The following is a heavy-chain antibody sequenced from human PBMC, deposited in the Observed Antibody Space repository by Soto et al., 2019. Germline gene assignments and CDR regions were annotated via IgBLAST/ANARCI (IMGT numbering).Heavy chain of an antibody. CDR3: ARIVVGATVDL. J-gene: IGHJ5*02. CDR1: GDSVSTDRYF. V-gene: IGHV4-61*01. D-gene: IGHD1-26*01. CDR2: ISYTGDT. Sequence: PSETLSLSCIVSGDSVSTDRYFRTWIRQPPGKGLEWIAYISYTGDTNYNPSLKSQVTISIDTSRNQFSLTLTSVTAADTAVYFCARIVVGATVDLWGQGSLVTVSS.